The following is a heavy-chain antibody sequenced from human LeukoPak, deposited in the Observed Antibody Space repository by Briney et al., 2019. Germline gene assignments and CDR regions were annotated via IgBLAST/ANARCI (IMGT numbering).Heavy chain of an antibody. D-gene: IGHD2-2*01. J-gene: IGHJ5*02. Sequence: GGSLTLSCAASEFTFSSYAMNWVRQAPGKGLEWVSGISGGGDRTYYADSVKGRFAISRDNSKSTLYLQMNSLRVEDTALYYCAKGDGINHYQWFDRWGQGTQVTVSS. CDR2: ISGGGDRT. CDR1: EFTFSSYA. CDR3: AKGDGINHYQWFDR. V-gene: IGHV3-23*01.